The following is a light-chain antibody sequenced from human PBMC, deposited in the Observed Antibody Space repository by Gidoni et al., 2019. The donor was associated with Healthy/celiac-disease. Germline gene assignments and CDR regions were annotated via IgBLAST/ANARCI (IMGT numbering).Light chain of an antibody. CDR3: QQRSNWPHT. CDR1: QSVSSY. J-gene: IGKJ2*01. Sequence: EIVLTQSPAPLSLSPGERATLPCRASQSVSSYLAWYQQQPGQAPRLLIYDASNRATGIPARFSGRGSGTDFTLTISSLEPEDFAVYYCQQRSNWPHTFGQGTKLEIK. CDR2: DAS. V-gene: IGKV3-11*01.